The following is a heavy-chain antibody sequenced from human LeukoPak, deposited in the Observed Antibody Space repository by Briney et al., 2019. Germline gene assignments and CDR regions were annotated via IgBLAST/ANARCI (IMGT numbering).Heavy chain of an antibody. J-gene: IGHJ4*02. CDR3: ARTIDGYNPDFDY. D-gene: IGHD5-24*01. CDR2: ICHSGST. Sequence: SETLSLTCAVSGYSISSGYYWGWIRQPPGKGLEWIGSICHSGSTYYNPSLKSRVTISVDTSKNQFSLKLSSVTAADTAVYYCARTIDGYNPDFDYWGQGTLVTVSS. V-gene: IGHV4-38-2*01. CDR1: GYSISSGYY.